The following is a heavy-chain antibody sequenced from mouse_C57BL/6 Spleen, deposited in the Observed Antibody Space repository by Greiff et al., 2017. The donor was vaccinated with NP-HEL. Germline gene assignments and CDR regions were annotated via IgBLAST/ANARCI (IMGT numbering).Heavy chain of an antibody. CDR3: ARFLSEGFAY. CDR2: IHPNSGST. J-gene: IGHJ3*01. Sequence: VQLQESGAELVKPGASVKLSCKASGYTFTSYWMHWVKQRPGQGLEWIGMIHPNSGSTNYNEKFKSKATLTVDKSSSTAYMQLSSLTSEDSAVYYCARFLSEGFAYWGQGTLVTVSA. CDR1: GYTFTSYW. V-gene: IGHV1-64*01.